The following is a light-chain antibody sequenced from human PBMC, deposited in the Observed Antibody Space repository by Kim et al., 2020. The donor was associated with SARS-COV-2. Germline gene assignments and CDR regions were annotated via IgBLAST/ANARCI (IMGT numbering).Light chain of an antibody. J-gene: IGKJ2*01. CDR3: QQYNNWPYT. CDR1: QSFSSN. CDR2: GAS. Sequence: SVAPGERATLSCRASQSFSSNLAWYQQKPGKAPRLLIYGASTRATGIPARFSGSGSGTEFTLTISSLQSEDFAVYYCQQYNNWPYTFGQGTKLEI. V-gene: IGKV3-15*01.